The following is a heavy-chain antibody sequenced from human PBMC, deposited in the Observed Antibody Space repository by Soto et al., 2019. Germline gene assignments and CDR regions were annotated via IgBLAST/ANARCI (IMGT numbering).Heavy chain of an antibody. J-gene: IGHJ6*02. CDR2: IYYSGST. CDR3: AMTYYDFWSGYNWDYYYGMDV. D-gene: IGHD3-3*01. CDR1: GGSISSYY. V-gene: IGHV4-39*01. Sequence: SETLSLTCTVSGGSISSYYWGWIRQPPGKGLEWIGSIYYSGSTYYNPSLKSRVTISVDTSKNQFSLKLSSVTAADTAVYYCAMTYYDFWSGYNWDYYYGMDVWGQGTTVTVSS.